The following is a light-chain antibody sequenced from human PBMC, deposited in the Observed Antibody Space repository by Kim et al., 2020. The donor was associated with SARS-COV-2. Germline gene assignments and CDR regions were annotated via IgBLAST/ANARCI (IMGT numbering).Light chain of an antibody. Sequence: SSELTQDPAVSVALGQTVRITCQGDSLRSYYASRYQQKAGQAPVVVIYGKNNRPSGLPDRFSRSRLGNTASLTITGAQADDEADYYCNSRDSTPNHLVFGGGTKVNV. V-gene: IGLV3-19*01. J-gene: IGLJ2*01. CDR3: NSRDSTPNHLV. CDR2: GKN. CDR1: SLRSYY.